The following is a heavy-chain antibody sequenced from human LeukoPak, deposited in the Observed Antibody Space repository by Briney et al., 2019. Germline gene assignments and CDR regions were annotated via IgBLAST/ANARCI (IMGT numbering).Heavy chain of an antibody. CDR1: GYTFTGYY. Sequence: ASVKVSCKASGYTFTGYYMHWVRQAPGQGLEWMGWINSNSGDTNYAQKFQGRATMTRDTSISTAYLELNRLRSDDTAVYYCARIHSEYHFDYWGQGTLVTVSS. CDR3: ARIHSEYHFDY. V-gene: IGHV1-2*02. J-gene: IGHJ4*02. CDR2: INSNSGDT. D-gene: IGHD2/OR15-2a*01.